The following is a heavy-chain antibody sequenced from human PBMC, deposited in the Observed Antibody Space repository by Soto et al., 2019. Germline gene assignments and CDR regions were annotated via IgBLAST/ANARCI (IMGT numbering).Heavy chain of an antibody. V-gene: IGHV4-4*02. CDR3: TMSSGWYTIHS. D-gene: IGHD6-19*01. CDR2: MSHSVTT. J-gene: IGHJ4*02. Sequence: QLQESGPGLVKPSVTLSLTCAVSGDSVSTNYWWGWVRQSPVTGLEWIGDMSHSVTTNYSPSLKSRVTLSVDTSKIPFSLELTSVTAADTAVYFCTMSSGWYTIHSWCQGTLVTVSS. CDR1: GDSVSTNYW.